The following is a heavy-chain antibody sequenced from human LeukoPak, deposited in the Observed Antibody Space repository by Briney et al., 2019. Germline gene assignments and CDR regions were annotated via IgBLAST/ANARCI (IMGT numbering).Heavy chain of an antibody. CDR3: AKDLTIFGVVTDDAFDI. J-gene: IGHJ3*02. V-gene: IGHV3-9*01. CDR1: GFTFSSYW. CDR2: ISWNSGSI. D-gene: IGHD3-3*01. Sequence: GGSLRLSCAASGFTFSSYWMSWVRQAPGKGLEWVSGISWNSGSIGYADSVKGRFTISRDNAKNSLYLQMNSLRAEDTALYYCAKDLTIFGVVTDDAFDIWGQGTMVTVSS.